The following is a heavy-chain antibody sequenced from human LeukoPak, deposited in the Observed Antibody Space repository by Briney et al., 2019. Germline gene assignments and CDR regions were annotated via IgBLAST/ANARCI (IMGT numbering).Heavy chain of an antibody. J-gene: IGHJ4*02. Sequence: PSETLSLTCTVSGGSISSYYWSWIRQPPGKGLEWIGYIYYSGSTNYNPSLKSRVTISVDTSKNQFSLKLSSVTAADTAVYYCARLADYGDYGVYYFDYWGQGTLVTVSS. CDR2: IYYSGST. V-gene: IGHV4-59*08. CDR1: GGSISSYY. D-gene: IGHD4-17*01. CDR3: ARLADYGDYGVYYFDY.